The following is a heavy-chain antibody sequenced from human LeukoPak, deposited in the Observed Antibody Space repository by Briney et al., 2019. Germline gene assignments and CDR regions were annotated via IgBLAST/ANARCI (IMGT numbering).Heavy chain of an antibody. Sequence: GGSLGLSCAASGFTFNTYAMSWVRQAPGKGLEWVSGISGSGASTYYADSVKGRFTISRDNSKNTLYLQMNSLRVEDTAVYYCARDTWIQVWLPDHWGQGTLVTVSS. CDR1: GFTFNTYA. J-gene: IGHJ4*02. D-gene: IGHD5-18*01. CDR3: ARDTWIQVWLPDH. V-gene: IGHV3-23*01. CDR2: ISGSGAST.